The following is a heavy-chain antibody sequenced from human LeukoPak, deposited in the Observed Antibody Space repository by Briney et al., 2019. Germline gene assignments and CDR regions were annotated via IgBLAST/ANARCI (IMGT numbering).Heavy chain of an antibody. CDR2: IWYDGSNK. Sequence: GGSLRLSCAAFGFTFSSYGMHWVRQAPGKGLEWVAVIWYDGSNKYYADSVKGRFTISRDNSKNTLYLQMNSLRAENTAVYYCARDGIAAAGTQGYYGMDVWGKGTTVTVSS. CDR1: GFTFSSYG. CDR3: ARDGIAAAGTQGYYGMDV. D-gene: IGHD6-13*01. J-gene: IGHJ6*04. V-gene: IGHV3-33*01.